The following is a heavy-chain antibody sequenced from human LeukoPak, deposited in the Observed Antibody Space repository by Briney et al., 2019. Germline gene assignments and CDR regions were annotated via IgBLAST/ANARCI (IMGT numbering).Heavy chain of an antibody. CDR3: AINGGGDSGYGNFDY. Sequence: GGSLRLSCAVSGFTFDDYAMHWVRQVPGKGLEWVSGIDWNSDSIGYADSVKGRFTTSRDNAKNSLYLQMNSLRAEDTAFYYCAINGGGDSGYGNFDYWGQGTLVTVSS. J-gene: IGHJ4*02. CDR2: IDWNSDSI. D-gene: IGHD5-12*01. CDR1: GFTFDDYA. V-gene: IGHV3-9*01.